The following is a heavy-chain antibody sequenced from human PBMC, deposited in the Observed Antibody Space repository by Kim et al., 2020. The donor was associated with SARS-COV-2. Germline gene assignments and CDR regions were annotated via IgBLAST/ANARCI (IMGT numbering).Heavy chain of an antibody. CDR1: GFTFSSYA. V-gene: IGHV3-23*01. CDR2: ISGSGGST. CDR3: AKDLMARLAATPGY. Sequence: GGSLRLSCAASGFTFSSYAMSWVRQAPGKGLEWVSAISGSGGSTYYADSVKGRFTISRDNSKNTLYLQMNSLRAEDTAVYYCAKDLMARLAATPGYWGQGTLVTVSS. D-gene: IGHD2-15*01. J-gene: IGHJ4*02.